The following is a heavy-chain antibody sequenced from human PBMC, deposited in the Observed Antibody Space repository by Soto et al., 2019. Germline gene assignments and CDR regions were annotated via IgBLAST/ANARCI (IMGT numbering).Heavy chain of an antibody. V-gene: IGHV5-10-1*01. CDR2: IDPSDSYT. D-gene: IGHD4-17*01. CDR3: ARQAVYGDYDDAFDI. Sequence: PGESLKISCKGSGYSFTSYWISWVRQMPGKGLEWMGRIDPSDSYTNYSPSFQGHVTISADRSISTAYLQWSSLKASDTAMYYCARQAVYGDYDDAFDIWGQGTMVTVSS. CDR1: GYSFTSYW. J-gene: IGHJ3*02.